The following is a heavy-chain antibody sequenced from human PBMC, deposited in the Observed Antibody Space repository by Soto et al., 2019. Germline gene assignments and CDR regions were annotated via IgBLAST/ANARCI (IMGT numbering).Heavy chain of an antibody. CDR1: GGTFSSYG. J-gene: IGHJ4*02. V-gene: IGHV1-69*10. Sequence: SVKVSCKASGGTFSSYGISWVRQAPGQGLEWMGRIIPFLGTTNYAQNFQDRLTVTADTSTNTAFMELSSLRSDDTAVYYCAREGYTSSSIHSFLDSWGQGTRVTVSS. CDR2: IIPFLGTT. D-gene: IGHD6-6*01. CDR3: AREGYTSSSIHSFLDS.